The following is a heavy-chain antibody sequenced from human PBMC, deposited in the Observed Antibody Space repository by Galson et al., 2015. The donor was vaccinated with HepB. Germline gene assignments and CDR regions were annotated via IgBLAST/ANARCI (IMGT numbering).Heavy chain of an antibody. CDR1: GGSISSLIYY. D-gene: IGHD3-16*01. CDR2: INHSRGT. J-gene: IGHJ4*02. Sequence: LSLTCTVSGGSISSLIYYWGWIRQPPGKGLEWIGEINHSRGTNYKPSLKSRVTMSLDTSKNQISLKLKFVTAADTAVYYCARGDAYVWEFDYRGQGTLVTVSS. CDR3: ARGDAYVWEFDY. V-gene: IGHV4-39*07.